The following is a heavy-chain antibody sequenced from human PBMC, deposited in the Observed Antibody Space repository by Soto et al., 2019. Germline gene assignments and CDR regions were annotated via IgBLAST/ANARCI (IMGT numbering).Heavy chain of an antibody. V-gene: IGHV1-8*01. CDR1: GYTFTSYD. CDR2: MNPNSGNT. D-gene: IGHD3-22*01. CDR3: ARSMYYYDSSGYYPDAFDI. J-gene: IGHJ3*02. Sequence: GASVKVSCKASGYTFTSYDINWVRQATGQGLEWMGWMNPNSGNTGYAQKFQGRVTMTRNTSISTAYMELSSLRSEDTAVYYCARSMYYYDSSGYYPDAFDIWGQGTMVTV.